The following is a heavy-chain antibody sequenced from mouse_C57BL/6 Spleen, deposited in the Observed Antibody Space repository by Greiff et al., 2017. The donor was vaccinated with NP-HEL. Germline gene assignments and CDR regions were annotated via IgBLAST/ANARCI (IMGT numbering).Heavy chain of an antibody. V-gene: IGHV1-61*01. D-gene: IGHD2-1*01. CDR2: IYPSDSET. CDR3: ARSSYYGFDN. CDR1: GYTFTSYW. Sequence: VKQSCKASGYTFTSYWMDWVKQRPGQGLEWIGNIYPSDSETHYNQKFKDKATLTVDKSSSTAYMQLSSLTSEDSAVYYCARSSYYGFDNWGQGTTLTVSS. J-gene: IGHJ2*01.